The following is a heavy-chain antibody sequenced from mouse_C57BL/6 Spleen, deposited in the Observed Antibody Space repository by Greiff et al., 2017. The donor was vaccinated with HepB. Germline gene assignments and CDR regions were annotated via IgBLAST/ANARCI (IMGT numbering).Heavy chain of an antibody. V-gene: IGHV1-26*01. D-gene: IGHD1-1*01. Sequence: EVQLQQSGPELVKPGASVKISCKASGYTFTDYYMNWVKQSHGKSLEWIGDINPNNGGTSYNQKFKGKATLTVDKSSSTAYMELRSLTSEDSAVYYCARFITTNFDYWGQGTTLTVSS. J-gene: IGHJ2*01. CDR3: ARFITTNFDY. CDR1: GYTFTDYY. CDR2: INPNNGGT.